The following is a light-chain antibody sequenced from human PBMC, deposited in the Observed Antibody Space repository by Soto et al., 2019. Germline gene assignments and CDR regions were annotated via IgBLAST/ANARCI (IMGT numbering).Light chain of an antibody. CDR3: QQLNHSPLT. CDR1: QSRPGW. CDR2: QAS. J-gene: IGKJ4*01. Sequence: DIQMTESPSTRSASFGDRVTITCRASQSRPGWLAWDQQEPGKAPKLLIDQASSLATGVPSRFSGSGSGTEFTLTISSLQPDDVATYYGQQLNHSPLTSGGGTKVDIK. V-gene: IGKV1-5*03.